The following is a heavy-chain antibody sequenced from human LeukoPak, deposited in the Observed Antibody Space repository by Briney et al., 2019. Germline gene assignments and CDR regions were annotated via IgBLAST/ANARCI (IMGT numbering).Heavy chain of an antibody. CDR1: GFTFCDYY. J-gene: IGHJ4*02. V-gene: IGHV3-11*01. Sequence: PGGALRLSCAASGFTFCDYYMSWIRQASGKGLEWVSYISSSGSTIYYADSVKGRVTISRDNAKNSLYLQMNSLRAEDTAVYYCARAGYYTYFDYWGQGTLVTVSS. CDR3: ARAGYYTYFDY. D-gene: IGHD3/OR15-3a*01. CDR2: ISSSGSTI.